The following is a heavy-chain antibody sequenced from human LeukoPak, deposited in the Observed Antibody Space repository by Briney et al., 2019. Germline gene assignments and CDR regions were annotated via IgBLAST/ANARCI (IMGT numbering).Heavy chain of an antibody. CDR2: IWHDGNNK. Sequence: GGSLRLSCAASGFTFSNYGMHWARQAPGKGLEWVAVIWHDGNNKYYADSVKGRFTVSRDNSKNTLYLQMNSLRAEDTAVYYCANNFDYWGQGTLVTVSS. CDR3: ANNFDY. V-gene: IGHV3-33*06. CDR1: GFTFSNYG. J-gene: IGHJ4*02.